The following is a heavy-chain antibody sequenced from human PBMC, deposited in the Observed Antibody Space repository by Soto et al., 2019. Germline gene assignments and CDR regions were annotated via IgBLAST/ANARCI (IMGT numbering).Heavy chain of an antibody. J-gene: IGHJ6*02. CDR3: ARHMSYCSSTSCYIIGNYYYYGMDV. D-gene: IGHD2-2*02. CDR2: IYPGDSDT. Sequence: PGESLKISCKGSGYSFTSYWIGWVRQMPGKGLEWMGIIYPGDSDTRHSPSFQGQVTISADKSISTAYLQWSSLKASDTAMYYCARHMSYCSSTSCYIIGNYYYYGMDVWGQGTTVTVSS. V-gene: IGHV5-51*01. CDR1: GYSFTSYW.